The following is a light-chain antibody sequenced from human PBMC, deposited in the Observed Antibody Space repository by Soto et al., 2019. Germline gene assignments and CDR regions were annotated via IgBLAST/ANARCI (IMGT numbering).Light chain of an antibody. V-gene: IGKV3-15*01. J-gene: IGKJ5*01. Sequence: EIVMTQSPATLSVSPGERATLSSRASQSVSSNLAWYQQKPGQAPRLLIYGASTRATGIPARFSGSGSGTEFTLTISSLQSEDFAVYYCQQYNNWPSITFGQGTRLEI. CDR2: GAS. CDR1: QSVSSN. CDR3: QQYNNWPSIT.